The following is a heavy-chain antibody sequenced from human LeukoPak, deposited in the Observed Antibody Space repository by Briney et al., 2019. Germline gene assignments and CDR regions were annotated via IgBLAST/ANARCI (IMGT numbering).Heavy chain of an antibody. CDR1: GGSISSYY. Sequence: SETLSLTCTVSGGSISSYYWNWLRQPPGKGLEWIGNIYYSGSTNYNPSLKSRVTISVDMSKNQFSLTLSSVTAADTAVYYCARGPNPYYFDYWGQGTLVTVSS. J-gene: IGHJ4*02. CDR3: ARGPNPYYFDY. D-gene: IGHD2-8*01. V-gene: IGHV4-59*01. CDR2: IYYSGST.